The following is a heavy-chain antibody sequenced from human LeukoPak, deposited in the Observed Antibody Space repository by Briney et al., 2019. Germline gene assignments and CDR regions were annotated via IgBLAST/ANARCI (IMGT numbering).Heavy chain of an antibody. V-gene: IGHV4-34*01. Sequence: SETLSLTCAVYGGSFSGYYWSWIRQPPGRGLEWIGEINHSGSTNYNPSLKSRVTISVDTSKNQFSLKLSSVTAADTAVYYCARQTNLTGELDYWGQGTLVTVSS. CDR2: INHSGST. J-gene: IGHJ4*02. D-gene: IGHD3-10*01. CDR3: ARQTNLTGELDY. CDR1: GGSFSGYY.